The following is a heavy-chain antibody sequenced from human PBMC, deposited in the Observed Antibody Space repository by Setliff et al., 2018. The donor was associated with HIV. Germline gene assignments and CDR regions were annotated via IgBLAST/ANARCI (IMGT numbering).Heavy chain of an antibody. CDR1: GGSFSSYY. Sequence: PSETLSLTCAVYGGSFSSYYWSWIRQPPGKGLEWIGEINHSGSTNYNPSLKSRVTRSVDTSKNQFSLKLSSVTAADTAVYYCAIRGSSGWYVGGYFDYWGQGTLVTVSS. J-gene: IGHJ4*02. CDR2: INHSGST. D-gene: IGHD6-19*01. V-gene: IGHV4-34*01. CDR3: AIRGSSGWYVGGYFDY.